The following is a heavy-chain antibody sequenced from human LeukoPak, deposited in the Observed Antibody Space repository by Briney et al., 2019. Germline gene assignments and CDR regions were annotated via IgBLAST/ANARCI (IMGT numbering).Heavy chain of an antibody. Sequence: PGGSLRLSCAASGFTFSSYSMNWVRQAPGKGLGWVSSISSSSSYIYYAHSVKGRFTISRDNAKNSLYLQMNSLRAEDTAVYYCARDVGADVWGQGTTVTVSS. CDR3: ARDVGADV. CDR1: GFTFSSYS. V-gene: IGHV3-21*01. CDR2: ISSSSSYI. J-gene: IGHJ6*02. D-gene: IGHD2-15*01.